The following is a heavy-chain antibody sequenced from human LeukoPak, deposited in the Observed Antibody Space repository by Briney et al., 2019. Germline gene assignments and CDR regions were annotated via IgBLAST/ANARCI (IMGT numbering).Heavy chain of an antibody. V-gene: IGHV4-59*08. Sequence: SETLSLTCTVSGGSISSHYWSWTRQPPGKGLEWIGYIYYSGSTNYNPSLKSRVTISVDTSKNQFSLKLSSVTAADTAVYYCARHGQEWIQLWRDAFDIWGQGTMVTVSS. J-gene: IGHJ3*02. CDR2: IYYSGST. D-gene: IGHD5-18*01. CDR3: ARHGQEWIQLWRDAFDI. CDR1: GGSISSHY.